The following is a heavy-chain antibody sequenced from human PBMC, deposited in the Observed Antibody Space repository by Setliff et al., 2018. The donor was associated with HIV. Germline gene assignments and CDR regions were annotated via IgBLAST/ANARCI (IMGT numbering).Heavy chain of an antibody. CDR1: YGSISGHY. CDR2: IHHSGGT. V-gene: IGHV4-59*11. Sequence: SETLSLTCTVSYGSISGHYWTWIRQPPGKGLELIGYIHHSGGTQYNPSLMSRLTMSVDSSKNQFSLSLSSVTAADTAVYYCARLPDINSWPFDYWARGTLVTVSS. J-gene: IGHJ4*02. CDR3: ARLPDINSWPFDY. D-gene: IGHD6-13*01.